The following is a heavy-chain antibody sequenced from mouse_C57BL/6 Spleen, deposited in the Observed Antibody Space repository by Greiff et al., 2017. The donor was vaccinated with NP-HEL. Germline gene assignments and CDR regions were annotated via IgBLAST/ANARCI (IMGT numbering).Heavy chain of an antibody. V-gene: IGHV1-59*01. Sequence: VQLQQPGAELVRPGTSVKLSCKASGYTFTSYWMHWVKQRPGQGLEWIGVIDPSDSYTNYNQKFKGKATLTVDTSSSTAYMQLSSLTSEDSAVYYCARDNYYGSSLDVWGTGTTVTVSS. CDR3: ARDNYYGSSLDV. D-gene: IGHD1-1*01. CDR1: GYTFTSYW. CDR2: IDPSDSYT. J-gene: IGHJ1*03.